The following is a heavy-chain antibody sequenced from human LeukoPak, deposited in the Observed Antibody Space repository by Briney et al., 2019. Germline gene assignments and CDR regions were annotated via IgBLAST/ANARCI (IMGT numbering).Heavy chain of an antibody. CDR1: GGSFSGYY. D-gene: IGHD3-22*01. Sequence: SETLSLTCAVYGGSFSGYYWSWIRQPPGKGLEWIGEINHSGSTNYNPSLKSRVTISVDTSKNQFSLKLSSVTAADTAVYYCARGLQPSMIVVWYYYYYMDVWGKGTTVTISS. CDR3: ARGLQPSMIVVWYYYYYMDV. J-gene: IGHJ6*03. CDR2: INHSGST. V-gene: IGHV4-34*01.